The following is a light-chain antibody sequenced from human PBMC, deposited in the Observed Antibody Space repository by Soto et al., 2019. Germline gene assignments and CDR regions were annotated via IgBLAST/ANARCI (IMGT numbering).Light chain of an antibody. Sequence: EVVLTQSPATLSLSPGERATLSCRASQSVSSYLAWYQQKPGQAPRLLIYDASTRATGIPGRFSGSGSGTEFTLTISSLESEDFAVYYCQQYYSWPSFGQGTRLEIK. V-gene: IGKV3-15*01. CDR1: QSVSSY. CDR3: QQYYSWPS. CDR2: DAS. J-gene: IGKJ5*01.